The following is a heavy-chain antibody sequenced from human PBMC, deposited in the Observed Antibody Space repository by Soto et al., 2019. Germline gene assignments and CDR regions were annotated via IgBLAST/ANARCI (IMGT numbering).Heavy chain of an antibody. V-gene: IGHV3-48*02. CDR3: TRQNIEHSSGWYP. CDR1: GFIFSNYH. D-gene: IGHD6-13*01. CDR2: IRNSGNTI. Sequence: DVQLVESGGGLVQPGGSLRLSCAASGFIFSNYHMNWVRQAPGKGLEWVSYIRNSGNTIYYANSVKGRFTISRDNAKGSLDLQMNSLRDEDTAVYYCTRQNIEHSSGWYPWGQGTLVTVSS. J-gene: IGHJ5*02.